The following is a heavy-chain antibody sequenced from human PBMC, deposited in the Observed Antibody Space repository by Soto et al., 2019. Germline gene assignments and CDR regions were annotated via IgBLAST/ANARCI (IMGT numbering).Heavy chain of an antibody. J-gene: IGHJ5*02. CDR2: IYHSGST. D-gene: IGHD3-9*01. CDR3: ARGHKTDFDWFSFDP. CDR1: GGSISSSNW. V-gene: IGHV4-4*02. Sequence: SLTCAVSGGSISSSNWWSWVRQPPGKGLEWIGEIYHSGSTNYNPSLKSRVTISVDKSKNQFSLKLSSVTAADTAVYYCARGHKTDFDWFSFDPWGQGTLVTVSS.